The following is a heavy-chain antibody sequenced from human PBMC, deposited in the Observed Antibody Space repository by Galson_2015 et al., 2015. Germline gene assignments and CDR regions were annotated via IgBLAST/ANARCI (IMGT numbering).Heavy chain of an antibody. Sequence: SVKVSCKASGGTFSSYAISWVRQAPGQGLEWMGGIIPIFGTANYAQKFQGRVTITADESTSTAYMELSSLRSEDTAVYYCASSPYYYDSSGYEPNFDYWGQGTLVTVSS. J-gene: IGHJ4*02. CDR3: ASSPYYYDSSGYEPNFDY. CDR1: GGTFSSYA. D-gene: IGHD3-22*01. CDR2: IIPIFGTA. V-gene: IGHV1-69*13.